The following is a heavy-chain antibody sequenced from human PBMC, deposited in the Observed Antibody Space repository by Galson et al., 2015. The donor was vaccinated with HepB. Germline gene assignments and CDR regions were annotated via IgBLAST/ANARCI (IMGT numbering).Heavy chain of an antibody. CDR2: IKQDGSEK. CDR3: ARGTSGL. D-gene: IGHD2-8*01. J-gene: IGHJ4*02. Sequence: SLRLSCAPSGFSLSSYVMHWVRQAPGKGLEWVAHIKQDGSEKYYVDSVKGRFTISRDNAKNTVYLQMNSLRAEDTAVYYCARGTSGLWGQGTLVTVSS. CDR1: GFSLSSYV. V-gene: IGHV3-7*01.